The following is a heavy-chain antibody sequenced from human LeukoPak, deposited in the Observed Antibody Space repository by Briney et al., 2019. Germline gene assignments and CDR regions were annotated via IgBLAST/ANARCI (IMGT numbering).Heavy chain of an antibody. J-gene: IGHJ3*02. CDR2: IYYSGST. CDR3: RRASVFDI. D-gene: IGHD5/OR15-5a*01. V-gene: IGHV4-59*01. Sequence: SETLSLTRTVSGVSLSSYYWSWIRQPPRRGVEWVGYIYYSGSTNYNPSLKSRDTISLDTPTNHFSLNLSSLSAADTPLYLSRRASVFDIGGQGTMLTLS. CDR1: GVSLSSYY.